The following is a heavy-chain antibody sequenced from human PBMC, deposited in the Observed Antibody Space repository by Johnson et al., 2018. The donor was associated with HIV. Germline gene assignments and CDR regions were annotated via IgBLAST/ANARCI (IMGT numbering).Heavy chain of an antibody. D-gene: IGHD2-2*01. CDR3: ATSRVLLYQPLRPHAFDI. J-gene: IGHJ3*02. V-gene: IGHV3-NL1*01. CDR1: GFSFSNYA. Sequence: QMQLVESGGGVVQPGRSLRLSCAASGFSFSNYAMHWVRQAPGKGLEWVSVIYSGGNTYYTDSVRGRFTISRDNSRNTLYLQMNSLRAEDTAVYYCATSRVLLYQPLRPHAFDIWGQGTMVTVSS. CDR2: IYSGGNT.